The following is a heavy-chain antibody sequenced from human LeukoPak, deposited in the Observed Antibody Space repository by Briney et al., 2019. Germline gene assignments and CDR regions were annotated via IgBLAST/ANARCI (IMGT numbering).Heavy chain of an antibody. D-gene: IGHD1-26*01. CDR1: GFTFSSYS. J-gene: IGHJ4*02. Sequence: PGGSLRLSCAASGFTFSSYSMNWVRQAPGKGLEWVSSISSSSSYIYYADSVKGRFTISRDNAKNSLYLQMNSLRAEDTAVYYCARVPGSYYPSFDYWGQGTLVTVSS. CDR3: ARVPGSYYPSFDY. V-gene: IGHV3-21*01. CDR2: ISSSSSYI.